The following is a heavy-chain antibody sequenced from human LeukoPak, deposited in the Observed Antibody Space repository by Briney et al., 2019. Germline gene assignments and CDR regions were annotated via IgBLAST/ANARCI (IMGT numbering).Heavy chain of an antibody. Sequence: ASVKVSCKASGYTFTSYYMHWVRQAPGQGLEWMGIINPSGGSTSYAQKFQGRVTMTRGMSTSTVYMELSSLRSEDTAVYYCARGGMGLTGTTWFDPWGQGTLVTVSS. CDR2: INPSGGST. CDR1: GYTFTSYY. J-gene: IGHJ5*02. V-gene: IGHV1-46*01. CDR3: ARGGMGLTGTTWFDP. D-gene: IGHD1-7*01.